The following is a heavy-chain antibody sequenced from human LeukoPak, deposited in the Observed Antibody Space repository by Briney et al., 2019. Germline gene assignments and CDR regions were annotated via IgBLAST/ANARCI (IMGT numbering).Heavy chain of an antibody. CDR3: ATDTSITAAGNLTY. V-gene: IGHV1-69*13. D-gene: IGHD6-13*01. CDR2: IIPMFDSE. Sequence: SVKVSCKASGCPLNNYAISWVRQAPGQGLEWMGGIIPMFDSENYAQKFQGRVTITADESTSTAYMELNSLRSEDTAVYFCATDTSITAAGNLTYWGQGTLVTVSS. CDR1: GCPLNNYA. J-gene: IGHJ4*02.